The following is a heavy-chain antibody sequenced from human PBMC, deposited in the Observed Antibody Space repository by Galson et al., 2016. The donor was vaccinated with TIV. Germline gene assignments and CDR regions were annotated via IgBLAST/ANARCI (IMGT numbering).Heavy chain of an antibody. CDR1: GYTFAAYY. V-gene: IGHV1-2*02. Sequence: SVKVSCKASGYTFAAYYMHWVRQAPGQGLEWMGWINGNSGDTTYAQMFEDRVSMTTDRSLNTAYMELSSLRSDETPGYYFPRGLVLLEWLVFGDLWGQGTLVTLSS. CDR3: PRGLVLLEWLVFGDL. D-gene: IGHD3-3*01. CDR2: INGNSGDT. J-gene: IGHJ5*02.